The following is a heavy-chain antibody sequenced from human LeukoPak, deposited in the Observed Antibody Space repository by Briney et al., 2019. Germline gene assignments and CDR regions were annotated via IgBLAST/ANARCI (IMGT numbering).Heavy chain of an antibody. D-gene: IGHD3-10*01. Sequence: SETLSLTCSVSGYSISDGTYYWGWIRQPPGKGLEWIGSIFHTGNTLYNPPLRSRVTMSVDTSKNQFSLQLSSVTAADTAVFYCARHLYRGVTEYWGQGTLVTVSS. CDR3: ARHLYRGVTEY. CDR1: GYSISDGTYY. J-gene: IGHJ4*02. CDR2: IFHTGNT. V-gene: IGHV4-39*01.